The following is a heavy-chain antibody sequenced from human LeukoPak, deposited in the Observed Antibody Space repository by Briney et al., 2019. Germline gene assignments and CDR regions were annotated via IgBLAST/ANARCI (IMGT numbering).Heavy chain of an antibody. D-gene: IGHD1-26*01. CDR2: ISAYNGNA. CDR3: ARVGPYSGSSTAFDY. CDR1: GYTFTSYG. Sequence: ASVKVSCKASGYTFTSYGISWVRQAPGQGLEWMGWISAYNGNANYAQKLQGRVTMTTDTSTSTAYMELRSLRSDDTAVYYCARVGPYSGSSTAFDYWGQGTLVTVSS. J-gene: IGHJ4*02. V-gene: IGHV1-18*01.